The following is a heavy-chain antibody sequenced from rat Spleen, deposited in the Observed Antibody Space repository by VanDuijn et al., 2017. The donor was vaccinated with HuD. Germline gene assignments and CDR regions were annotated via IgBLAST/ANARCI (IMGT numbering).Heavy chain of an antibody. Sequence: EVQLQESGPGLVKPSQSLSLTCSVTGYSITSSYRWNWIRKFPGNKLEWMGYINSAGSTNYNPSLKSRISITRDTSKNQFFLQVNSVTTEDTATYYCAALGGGYWGQGVMVTVSS. V-gene: IGHV3-3*01. CDR1: GYSITSSYR. J-gene: IGHJ2*01. CDR2: INSAGST. CDR3: AALGGGY. D-gene: IGHD4-3*01.